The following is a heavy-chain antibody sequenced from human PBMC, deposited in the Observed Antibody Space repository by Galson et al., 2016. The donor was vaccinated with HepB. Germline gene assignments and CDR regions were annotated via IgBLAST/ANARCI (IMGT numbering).Heavy chain of an antibody. CDR1: GFTFRSYA. CDR2: ISYDGSNK. V-gene: IGHV3-30-3*01. D-gene: IGHD2-2*01. CDR3: ARQGSPTTREYFQH. Sequence: SLRLSCAASGFTFRSYAMHWVRQAPGKGLEWVAVISYDGSNKYYADSVKGRFTISRDNSKNTLYLQMHSLRVEDTAVYYCARQGSPTTREYFQHWGQGTLVTVSS. J-gene: IGHJ1*01.